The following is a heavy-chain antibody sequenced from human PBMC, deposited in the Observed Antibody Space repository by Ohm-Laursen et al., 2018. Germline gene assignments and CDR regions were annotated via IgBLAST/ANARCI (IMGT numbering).Heavy chain of an antibody. J-gene: IGHJ4*02. CDR3: AKGERGHCSSTTCSGRLVFDY. D-gene: IGHD2-2*01. CDR1: GFTFSSYA. Sequence: GSLRLSCAASGFTFSSYAMSWVRQAPGKGLEWVSAISGSGGSTYYADSVKGRFTISRDNSKNTLYLQVSSLEAEDTAVYYCAKGERGHCSSTTCSGRLVFDYWGQGTLVTVSS. CDR2: ISGSGGST. V-gene: IGHV3-23*01.